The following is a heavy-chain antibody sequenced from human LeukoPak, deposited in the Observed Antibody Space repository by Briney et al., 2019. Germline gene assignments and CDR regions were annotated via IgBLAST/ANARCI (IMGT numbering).Heavy chain of an antibody. CDR2: ISSSSSYI. Sequence: PGGSLRLSCAASGFTFSNSAMSWVRQVPGKGLEWVSSISSSSSYIYYADSVKGRFTISRDNAKNSLYLQMNSLRAEDTAVYYCARDVPRSWYLGYYYGMDVWGQGTTVTVSS. V-gene: IGHV3-21*01. D-gene: IGHD6-13*01. CDR1: GFTFSNSA. J-gene: IGHJ6*02. CDR3: ARDVPRSWYLGYYYGMDV.